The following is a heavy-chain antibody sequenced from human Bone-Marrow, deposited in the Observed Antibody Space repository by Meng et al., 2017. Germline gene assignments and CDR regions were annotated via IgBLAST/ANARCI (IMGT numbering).Heavy chain of an antibody. V-gene: IGHV6-1*01. CDR1: GDSLPSNSAA. D-gene: IGHD1-7*01. CDR2: TYYRSTWYY. J-gene: IGHJ4*02. CDR3: ARNYAFDY. Sequence: QVQLHQSGPGLVKHSQTLSPTCAISGDSLPSNSAAWNWIRQSPSRSLAWVGRTYYRSTWYYDYAVSVKSRITINPDTSKNQFSLQLNSVTPEDTAVYFCARNYAFDYWGQGTLVTVSS.